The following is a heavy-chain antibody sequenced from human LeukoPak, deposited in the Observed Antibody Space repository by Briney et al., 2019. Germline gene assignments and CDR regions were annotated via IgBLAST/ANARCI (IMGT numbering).Heavy chain of an antibody. CDR3: ARQDGDGFYYFDY. Sequence: GESLKISCKGSGYSFNYYWIGWVRQMPGRGLEWMGIVYPRNSDTRYSPSFQGQVTISVDKSISTAYLQWSGLKASDTATYYCARQDGDGFYYFDYWGQGTLVTVSS. J-gene: IGHJ4*02. D-gene: IGHD2-21*02. CDR1: GYSFNYYW. CDR2: VYPRNSDT. V-gene: IGHV5-51*01.